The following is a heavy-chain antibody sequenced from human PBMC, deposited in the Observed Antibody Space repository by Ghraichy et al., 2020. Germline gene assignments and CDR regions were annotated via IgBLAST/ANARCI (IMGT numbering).Heavy chain of an antibody. Sequence: SETLSLSCSVSGDSVFSGDYYWTWVRQSPGKVLEWIGFVHNDGTSTYHPSLRRRGTMSLDKSKSQFSLKVTSVTAADTAVYFCSRGTLKRRGFYFYMDVWGKGTTVTVSS. CDR1: GDSVFSGDYY. CDR2: VHNDGTS. CDR3: SRGTLKRRGFYFYMDV. J-gene: IGHJ6*03. V-gene: IGHV4-61*08.